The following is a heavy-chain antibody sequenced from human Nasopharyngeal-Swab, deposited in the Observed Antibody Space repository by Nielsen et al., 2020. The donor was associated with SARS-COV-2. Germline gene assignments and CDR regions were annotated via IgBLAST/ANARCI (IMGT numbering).Heavy chain of an antibody. Sequence: GGSLRLSCVASGVIFSKYWMHWVRQAPGKGLEWVANIRQDAREQFYVDSVKGRFTISRDNAKNSVFLQMNSLRSEDTAVYYCARESVVTGMDDAPDIWGRGTMVTVSS. CDR3: ARESVVTGMDDAPDI. J-gene: IGHJ3*02. CDR1: GVIFSKYW. CDR2: IRQDAREQ. D-gene: IGHD2-21*02. V-gene: IGHV3-7*04.